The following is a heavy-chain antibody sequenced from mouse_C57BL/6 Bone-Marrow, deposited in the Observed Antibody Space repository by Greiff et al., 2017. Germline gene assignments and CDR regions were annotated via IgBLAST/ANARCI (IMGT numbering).Heavy chain of an antibody. Sequence: QVQLQQPGAELVKPGASVKMSCKASGYTFTSYWITWVKQRPGQGLEWIGDISPGSGSTNYNEKFKSKATLTVDTSSSTAYMQLSSLTSEDSAVYYCTTPYYYGSSYSAMDYWGQGTSVTVSS. CDR1: GYTFTSYW. CDR3: TTPYYYGSSYSAMDY. J-gene: IGHJ4*01. CDR2: ISPGSGST. D-gene: IGHD1-1*01. V-gene: IGHV1-55*01.